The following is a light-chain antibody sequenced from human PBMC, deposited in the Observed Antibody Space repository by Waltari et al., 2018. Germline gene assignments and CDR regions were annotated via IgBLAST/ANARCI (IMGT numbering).Light chain of an antibody. CDR1: QNINKL. CDR3: QEYNNWPIT. CDR2: RAS. Sequence: EVVMTQSPATLSVSPGERATLSCRASQNINKLLAWYQRKPGQAPRLLIYRASTRATGIPVRFSGSGSGTEFTLTISSLQSEDFAIYYCQEYNNWPITFGQGTRLEIK. J-gene: IGKJ5*01. V-gene: IGKV3-15*01.